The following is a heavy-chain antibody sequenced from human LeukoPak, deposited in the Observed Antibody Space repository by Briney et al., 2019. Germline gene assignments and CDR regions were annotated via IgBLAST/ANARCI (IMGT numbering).Heavy chain of an antibody. CDR2: IYHSGST. CDR3: ARSRQYQLPPPSFDY. D-gene: IGHD2-2*01. CDR1: GGSISSSNW. V-gene: IGHV4-4*02. Sequence: SETLSLTCAVSGGSISSSNWWSWVRQPPGKGLEWIGEIYHSGSTNYNPSLKSRVTISVDKSKNQFSLKLSSVTAADTAVYYCARSRQYQLPPPSFDYWGQGTLVTVSS. J-gene: IGHJ4*02.